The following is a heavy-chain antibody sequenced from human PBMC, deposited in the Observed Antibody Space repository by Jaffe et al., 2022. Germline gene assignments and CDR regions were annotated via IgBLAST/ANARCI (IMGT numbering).Heavy chain of an antibody. CDR1: GYSISSGYY. CDR3: ARVPMEGKWEPRGQVGYYYYYMDV. CDR2: IYHSGST. Sequence: QVQLQESGPGLVKPSETLSLTCAVSGYSISSGYYWGWIRQPPGKGLEWIGSIYHSGSTYYNPSLKSRVTISVDTSKNQFSLKLSSVTAADTAVYYCARVPMEGKWEPRGQVGYYYYYMDVWGKGTTVTVSS. J-gene: IGHJ6*03. V-gene: IGHV4-38-2*01. D-gene: IGHD1-26*01.